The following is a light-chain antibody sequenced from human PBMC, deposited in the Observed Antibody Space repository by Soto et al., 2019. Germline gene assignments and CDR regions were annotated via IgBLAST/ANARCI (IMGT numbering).Light chain of an antibody. CDR2: AAS. CDR3: QQSYSTPLT. Sequence: DIQMTQSPSSLSVSVGDRVTITCRASQSIGGFLNWYQQKLGKAPKLLIYAASSLQSGVPSRFSGSGSGTDFTLTISSLQPEDFATYYCQQSYSTPLTFVGGNKVEI. J-gene: IGKJ4*01. V-gene: IGKV1-39*01. CDR1: QSIGGF.